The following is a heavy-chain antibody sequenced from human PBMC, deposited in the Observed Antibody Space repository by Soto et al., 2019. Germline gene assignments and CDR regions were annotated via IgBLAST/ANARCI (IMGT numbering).Heavy chain of an antibody. CDR1: GGSVSSCSYY. V-gene: IGHV4-61*01. D-gene: IGHD6-13*01. CDR3: ARYSSSWYPSNY. CDR2: IYYSGST. Sequence: QVQLQESGPGLVKPSETLSLTCTVSGGSVSSCSYYWSWIRQPPGKGLEWIGYIYYSGSTNYNPSLKSRVTISVDTSKNQCSLKLNSVTAADTAVYYCARYSSSWYPSNYWGQGTLVTVSS. J-gene: IGHJ4*02.